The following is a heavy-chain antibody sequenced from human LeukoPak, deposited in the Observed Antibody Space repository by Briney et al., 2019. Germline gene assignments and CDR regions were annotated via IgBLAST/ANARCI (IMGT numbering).Heavy chain of an antibody. V-gene: IGHV3-30*03. CDR1: GFNFGSYG. CDR3: ATHHREGVTGREYFQH. D-gene: IGHD6-19*01. J-gene: IGHJ1*01. Sequence: GGSLRLSCAASGFNFGSYGTHWVRQAPGKGLEWVAIISYDGSNKYYADSVKGRFTISRDNSKNTLYLQMSSLRAEDTAVYYCATHHREGVTGREYFQHWGQGTLVTVSS. CDR2: ISYDGSNK.